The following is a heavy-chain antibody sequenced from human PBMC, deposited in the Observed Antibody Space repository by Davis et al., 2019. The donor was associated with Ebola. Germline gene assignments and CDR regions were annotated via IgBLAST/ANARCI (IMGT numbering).Heavy chain of an antibody. Sequence: PSETLSLTCTVSGGSISSYYWSWIRQPPGKGLEWIGYIYYSGSTNYNPSLKSRVTISVDTSKNQFSLKLSSVTAADTAVYYCARQRHNYDFWSGLQQYYYYGMDVWGQGTTVTVSS. D-gene: IGHD3-3*01. CDR1: GGSISSYY. CDR2: IYYSGST. J-gene: IGHJ6*02. CDR3: ARQRHNYDFWSGLQQYYYYGMDV. V-gene: IGHV4-59*08.